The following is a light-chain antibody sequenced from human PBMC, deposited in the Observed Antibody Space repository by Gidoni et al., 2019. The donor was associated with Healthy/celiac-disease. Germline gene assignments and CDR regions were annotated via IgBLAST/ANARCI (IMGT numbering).Light chain of an antibody. CDR1: QGISSY. CDR2: AAS. CDR3: QQYYSYPWT. J-gene: IGKJ1*01. Sequence: AIRMTQSPSSLSASTGDRVTITCRASQGISSYLAWYQQKPGKAPKLLIYAASTLQSGFPSRFSGSGSGTDFTLTISCLQSEDFATYYCQQYYSYPWTFXQXTKVEIK. V-gene: IGKV1-8*01.